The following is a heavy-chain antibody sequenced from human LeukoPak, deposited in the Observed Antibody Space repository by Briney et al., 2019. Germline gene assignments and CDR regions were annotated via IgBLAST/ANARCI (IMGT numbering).Heavy chain of an antibody. CDR2: IYSGGST. Sequence: HPGGSLRLSCAASGFTVSSNYMSWVRQAPGKGLEWVSVIYSGGSTYYADSVKGRFTISRDNSKNTLYLQMNSLRAEDTAVYYCARFTSRESGFDYWGQGTLVTVSS. D-gene: IGHD3-16*01. J-gene: IGHJ4*02. CDR3: ARFTSRESGFDY. CDR1: GFTVSSNY. V-gene: IGHV3-66*01.